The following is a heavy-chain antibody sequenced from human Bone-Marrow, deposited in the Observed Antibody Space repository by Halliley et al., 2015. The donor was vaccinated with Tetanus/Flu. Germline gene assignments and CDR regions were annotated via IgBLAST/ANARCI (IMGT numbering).Heavy chain of an antibody. Sequence: TLSLTCAVSGGSISSSNWWSWVRQPPGKGLEWIGEIYHSGNANYNPSLKSRVTILVDKSKNQISLNLSSVTAADTALYYCARVAHLGASDCWGGGTLVTVSS. D-gene: IGHD3-16*01. V-gene: IGHV4-4*02. J-gene: IGHJ4*02. CDR3: ARVAHLGASDC. CDR1: GGSISSSNW. CDR2: IYHSGNA.